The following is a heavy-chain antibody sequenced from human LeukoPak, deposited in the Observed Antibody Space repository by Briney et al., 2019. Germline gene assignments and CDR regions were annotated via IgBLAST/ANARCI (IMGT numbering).Heavy chain of an antibody. CDR2: INHSGST. CDR1: GGSISSSNW. D-gene: IGHD3-16*01. CDR3: ARRGRRLGDY. Sequence: SETLSLTCAVSGGSISSSNWWNWVRQPPGKGLEWIGEINHSGSTNYNPSLKSRVTISVDTSKNQFSLKLSSVTAADTAVYYCARRGRRLGDYWGQGTLVTVSS. V-gene: IGHV4-4*02. J-gene: IGHJ4*02.